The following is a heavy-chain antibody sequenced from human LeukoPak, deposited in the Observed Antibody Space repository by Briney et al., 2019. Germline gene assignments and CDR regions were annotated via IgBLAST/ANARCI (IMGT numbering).Heavy chain of an antibody. D-gene: IGHD6-19*01. Sequence: PSETLSLTCSVSGGSISTNTYYWSWIRQPAGKGLEWIGRIYTSGSTNYNPSLKSRVTISVDTSKNQFSLKLSSVTAADTAVYYCARDTHEGIAVAGNAAFVYWGQGTLVTVSS. CDR2: IYTSGST. V-gene: IGHV4-61*02. J-gene: IGHJ4*02. CDR1: GGSISTNTYY. CDR3: ARDTHEGIAVAGNAAFVY.